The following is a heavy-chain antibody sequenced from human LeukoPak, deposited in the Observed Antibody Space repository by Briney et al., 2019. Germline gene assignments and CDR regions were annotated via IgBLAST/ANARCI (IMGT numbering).Heavy chain of an antibody. CDR3: TISRDGYNYAY. J-gene: IGHJ4*02. D-gene: IGHD5-24*01. CDR1: GFTFSNAW. V-gene: IGHV3-15*07. CDR2: IKSKTDGGTT. Sequence: GGSLRLSCAASGFTFSNAWMNWVRQAPGKGLEWVGRIKSKTDGGTTDYAAPAKGRFTISRDDSKSTLYLQMNSLKTEDTAVYYCTISRDGYNYAYWGQGTLVTVSS.